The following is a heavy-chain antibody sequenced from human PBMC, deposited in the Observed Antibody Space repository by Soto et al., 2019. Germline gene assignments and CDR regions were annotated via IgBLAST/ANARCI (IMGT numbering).Heavy chain of an antibody. CDR2: IYYSGST. D-gene: IGHD6-6*01. V-gene: IGHV4-31*03. Sequence: SETLSLTCTVSGGSISSGGYYWSWIRQHPGKGLEWIGYIYYSGSTYYNPSLKSRVTISVDTSKNQFSLKLSSVTAADTAVYYCARAGRGSSHFSRYWFDPWGQGTLVTVSS. CDR1: GGSISSGGYY. CDR3: ARAGRGSSHFSRYWFDP. J-gene: IGHJ5*02.